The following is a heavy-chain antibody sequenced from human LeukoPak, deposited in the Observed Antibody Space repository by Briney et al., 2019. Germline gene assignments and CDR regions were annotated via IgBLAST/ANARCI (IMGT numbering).Heavy chain of an antibody. CDR1: GFIFGDYA. CDR3: AKVSLNNYYDY. V-gene: IGHV3-9*01. CDR2: ISWNSVVK. J-gene: IGHJ4*02. D-gene: IGHD5-24*01. Sequence: GGSLRLSCAASGFIFGDYAMHWVRQAPGKGLEWVSGISWNSVVKGYADSVKSRFTISRDNAKNSLYLQMNSLRAEDTALYYCAKVSLNNYYDYWGQGILVTVSS.